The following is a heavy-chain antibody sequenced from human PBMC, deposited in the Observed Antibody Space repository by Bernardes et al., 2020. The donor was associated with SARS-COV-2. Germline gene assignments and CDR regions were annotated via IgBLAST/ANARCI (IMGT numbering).Heavy chain of an antibody. Sequence: ETLSLTCTVSGGSISSSSYYWGWIRQPPGKGLEWIGSIYYSGSTYYNPSLKSRVTISVDTSKNQFSLKLSSVTAADTAVYYCARHTSQWLVTYYYFDYWGQGTLVTVSS. CDR2: IYYSGST. D-gene: IGHD6-19*01. CDR1: GGSISSSSYY. V-gene: IGHV4-39*01. J-gene: IGHJ4*02. CDR3: ARHTSQWLVTYYYFDY.